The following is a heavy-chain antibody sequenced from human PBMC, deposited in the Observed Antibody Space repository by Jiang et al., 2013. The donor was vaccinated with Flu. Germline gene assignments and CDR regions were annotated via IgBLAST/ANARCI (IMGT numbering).Heavy chain of an antibody. J-gene: IGHJ4*02. V-gene: IGHV5-51*01. CDR2: IYPGDSDT. CDR1: GYAFTSFY. D-gene: IGHD5-18*01. Sequence: GAEVKKPGESLKISCEGSGYAFTSFYIAWVRQLPGKGLEWMGIIYPGDSDTKYSPSFQGQVTISVDKSISTAYLQWSSLKASDTAIYYCASPRGYSYGPFDYWGQGTLVTASS. CDR3: ASPRGYSYGPFDY.